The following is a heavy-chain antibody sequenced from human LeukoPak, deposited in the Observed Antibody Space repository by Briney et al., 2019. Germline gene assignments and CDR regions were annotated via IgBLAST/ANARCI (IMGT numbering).Heavy chain of an antibody. CDR3: AREGSSGYCSSTNCLDFDY. CDR1: GGTFSSYG. Sequence: ASVKVSCKASGGTFSSYGISWVRQAPGQGLEWMGWISTYNGNTKYAQKLQGRVTMTTDTSTTTAYMELRSLRSDDTAVYYCAREGSSGYCSSTNCLDFDYWGQGTLVTVSS. D-gene: IGHD2-2*01. V-gene: IGHV1-18*01. CDR2: ISTYNGNT. J-gene: IGHJ4*02.